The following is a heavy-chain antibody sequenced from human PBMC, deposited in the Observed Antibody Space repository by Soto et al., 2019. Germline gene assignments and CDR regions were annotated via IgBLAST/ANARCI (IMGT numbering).Heavy chain of an antibody. J-gene: IGHJ5*02. CDR1: GLPFSTYT. CDR3: VRGILYRWFDP. V-gene: IGHV3-48*02. Sequence: PGGSLRQSGAAPGLPFSTYTMNWVHQAPGKGLDWGSYISSERANIYYADSVRGRFTTSRDNAKDSLYLQMYSLREEDTAVYYCVRGILYRWFDPWGPGTLVTVSS. D-gene: IGHD3-9*01. CDR2: ISSERANI.